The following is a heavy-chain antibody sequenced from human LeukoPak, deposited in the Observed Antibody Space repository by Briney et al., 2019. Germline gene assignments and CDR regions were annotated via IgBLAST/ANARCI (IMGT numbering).Heavy chain of an antibody. CDR1: GGTFSSYA. CDR2: IIPILGIA. D-gene: IGHD5-24*01. Sequence: SVKVSCKASGGTFSSYAISWVRQAPGQGLEWMGRIIPILGIANYAQKFQGRVTITADKSTSTAYMELSRLRSEDTAVYYCPRGLDMATIADYFDYWGQGTLVTVSS. CDR3: PRGLDMATIADYFDY. V-gene: IGHV1-69*04. J-gene: IGHJ4*02.